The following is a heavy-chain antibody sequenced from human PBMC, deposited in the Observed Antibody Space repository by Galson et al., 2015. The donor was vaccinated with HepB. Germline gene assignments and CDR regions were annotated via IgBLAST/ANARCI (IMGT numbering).Heavy chain of an antibody. V-gene: IGHV3-48*01. CDR1: GFTFSSYS. J-gene: IGHJ6*03. CDR2: ISSSSSTI. Sequence: SLRLSCAASGFTFSSYSMNWVRQAPGKGLEWVSYISSSSSTIYYADSVKGRFTISRDNAKNSLYLQMNSLRAEDTAVYYCARVDNWNDLAYYYYYYMDVWGKGTTVTVSS. CDR3: ARVDNWNDLAYYYYYYMDV. D-gene: IGHD1-20*01.